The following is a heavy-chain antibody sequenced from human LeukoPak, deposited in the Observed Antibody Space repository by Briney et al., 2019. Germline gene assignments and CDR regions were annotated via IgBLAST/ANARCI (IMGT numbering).Heavy chain of an antibody. D-gene: IGHD1-1*01. CDR3: ARSGFGTGIYFDY. Sequence: ASVKVSCKASGYTFTNYDINWVRQATGQGLEWMGWMNPSSVNTGYAQKFQGRVTMTRDTSISTAYMELRSLTSEDTAVYYCARSGFGTGIYFDYWGQGTPVSVSS. CDR2: MNPSSVNT. V-gene: IGHV1-8*01. J-gene: IGHJ4*02. CDR1: GYTFTNYD.